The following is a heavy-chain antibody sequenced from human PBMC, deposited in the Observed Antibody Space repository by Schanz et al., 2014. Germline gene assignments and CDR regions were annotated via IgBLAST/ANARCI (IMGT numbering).Heavy chain of an antibody. D-gene: IGHD4-17*01. Sequence: QVQLVQSGAEVKKPGSSMKVSCKASGGTFSTYPISWARQAPGQGLEWMGRIIPILGIANYAQKFQGRVTNTADKSTSTAYMDLSSLRPEDTAVYYCARGYGDSPTDFWGQGTLVTVSS. J-gene: IGHJ4*02. CDR3: ARGYGDSPTDF. CDR2: IIPILGIA. CDR1: GGTFSTYP. V-gene: IGHV1-69*02.